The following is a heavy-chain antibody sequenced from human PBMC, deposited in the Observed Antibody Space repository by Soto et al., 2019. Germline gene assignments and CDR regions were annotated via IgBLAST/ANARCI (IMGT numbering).Heavy chain of an antibody. D-gene: IGHD6-13*01. CDR2: FYHTGST. Sequence: SETLSLTCTVSDYSISSDYYWGWIRQSPGNGLEWIASFYHTGSTHYNPSLKSRVTISVDRSKDQFSLKLNSVTAADTAIYYCVRESAASGPNWFETWGPGTLVTVSS. V-gene: IGHV4-38-2*02. CDR1: DYSISSDYY. CDR3: VRESAASGPNWFET. J-gene: IGHJ5*02.